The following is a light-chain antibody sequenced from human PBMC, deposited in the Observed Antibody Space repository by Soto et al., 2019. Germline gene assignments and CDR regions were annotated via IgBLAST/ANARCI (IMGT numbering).Light chain of an antibody. Sequence: EIVMTQSPATLSVSSGERATLSCRASQSVSSNLAWYQQKSGQAPRLLIYGVSGRATGIPARFSGSGSGTEFTLTISSLQSEDSAVYFCQQYSERPLTFGQGTRLEIK. J-gene: IGKJ5*01. CDR2: GVS. V-gene: IGKV3-15*01. CDR1: QSVSSN. CDR3: QQYSERPLT.